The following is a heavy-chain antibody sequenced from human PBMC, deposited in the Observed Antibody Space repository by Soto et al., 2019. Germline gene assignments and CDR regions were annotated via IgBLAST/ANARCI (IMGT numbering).Heavy chain of an antibody. Sequence: PGGSLRLSCAASGFTFSSYSMNWVRQAPGKGLEWVSSISSSSSYIYYADSVKGRFTISRDNAKNSLYLQMNSLRAEDTAVYYCARDLSAAAIFSYWGQGTLVTVSS. CDR2: ISSSSSYI. J-gene: IGHJ4*02. D-gene: IGHD6-13*01. CDR1: GFTFSSYS. V-gene: IGHV3-21*01. CDR3: ARDLSAAAIFSY.